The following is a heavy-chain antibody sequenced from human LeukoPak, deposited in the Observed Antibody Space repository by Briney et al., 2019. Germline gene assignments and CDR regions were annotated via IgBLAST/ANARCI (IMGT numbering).Heavy chain of an antibody. CDR1: GFTFSSYW. D-gene: IGHD1-26*01. CDR3: ARDLGTTNWFDP. J-gene: IGHJ5*02. V-gene: IGHV3-74*01. Sequence: PGGSLRLSCAASGFTFSSYWMHWVRQSPGEGLVWVSHINTDGRTTTYADSVKGRFTISRDNAKNTLYLQMNSLRAEDTAVYYCARDLGTTNWFDPWSQGTLVTVSS. CDR2: INTDGRTT.